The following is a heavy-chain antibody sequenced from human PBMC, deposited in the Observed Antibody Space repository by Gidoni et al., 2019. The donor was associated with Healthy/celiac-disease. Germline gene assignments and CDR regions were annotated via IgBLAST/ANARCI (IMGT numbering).Heavy chain of an antibody. V-gene: IGHV3-48*03. Sequence: EVQLVESGGGLVQPGGSLRLSCAASGFTFSSYEMNWVRQAPGKGLEWVSYISSSGSTIYYADSVKGRFTISRDNAKNSLYLQMNSLRAEDTAVYYCARVPQNCSGGSCYGFDYWGQGTLVTVSS. CDR1: GFTFSSYE. J-gene: IGHJ4*02. D-gene: IGHD2-15*01. CDR2: ISSSGSTI. CDR3: ARVPQNCSGGSCYGFDY.